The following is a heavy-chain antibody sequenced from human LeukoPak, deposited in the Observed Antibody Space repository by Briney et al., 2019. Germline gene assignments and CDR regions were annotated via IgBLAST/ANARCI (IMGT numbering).Heavy chain of an antibody. J-gene: IGHJ4*02. CDR2: INQEASRT. D-gene: IGHD2/OR15-2a*01. Sequence: GGSLRLSCAASGSIFRSYWMSWVRQAPGKGLEWLGHINQEASRTDHADSVKGRFTISRDNSRNLLYLHMSSLRAEDTAVYYCAKYLSRAFDSWGQGILVSVSS. CDR3: AKYLSRAFDS. V-gene: IGHV3-7*01. CDR1: GSIFRSYW.